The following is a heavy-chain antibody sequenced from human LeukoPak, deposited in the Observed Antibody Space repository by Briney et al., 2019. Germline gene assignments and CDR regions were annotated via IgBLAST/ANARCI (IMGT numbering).Heavy chain of an antibody. CDR2: ISISGGIT. V-gene: IGHV3-23*01. Sequence: GDSLRLSCTASAFAFSNHAMSWVRQAPGKGLEWVSSISISGGITYYADSVKGRFTISRENSKSTLYLQMNNLRADDTAVYYCANEIRPNDYWGQGTLVTVSS. CDR3: ANEIRPNDY. J-gene: IGHJ4*02. D-gene: IGHD4-17*01. CDR1: AFAFSNHA.